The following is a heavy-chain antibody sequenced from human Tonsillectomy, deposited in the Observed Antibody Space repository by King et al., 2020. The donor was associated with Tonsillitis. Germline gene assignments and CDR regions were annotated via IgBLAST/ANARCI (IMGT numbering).Heavy chain of an antibody. J-gene: IGHJ4*02. CDR1: GGSFSGYY. CDR2: INHSGST. CDR3: ASVNRGSDY. D-gene: IGHD3-10*01. Sequence: VQLQQWGAGLLKPSETLSLTCALYGGSFSGYYWSWIRQPPGKGREWIGEINHSGSTNYNPSLKSRVTISVDTSKNQFSLKLSSVTAADTAVYYCASVNRGSDYWGQGTLVTVSS. V-gene: IGHV4-34*01.